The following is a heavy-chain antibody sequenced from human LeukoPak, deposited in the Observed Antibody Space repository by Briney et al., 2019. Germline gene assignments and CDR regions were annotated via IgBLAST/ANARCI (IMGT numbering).Heavy chain of an antibody. D-gene: IGHD6-13*01. J-gene: IGHJ6*03. CDR2: ISSSGSTI. Sequence: GGSLRLSCAASGFTFSSYEMNWVRQAPGKGLEWVSYISSSGSTIYYADSVKGRFTISRDNAKNSLYLQMNSLRAEDTAVYYCARDDSSSWYGYYYYYMDVWGKGTTVTISS. CDR3: ARDDSSSWYGYYYYYMDV. V-gene: IGHV3-48*03. CDR1: GFTFSSYE.